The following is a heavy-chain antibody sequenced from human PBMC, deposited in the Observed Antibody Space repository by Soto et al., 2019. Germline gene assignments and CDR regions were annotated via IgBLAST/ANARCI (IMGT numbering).Heavy chain of an antibody. CDR1: GDPLHMGGYY. D-gene: IGHD2-2*01. CDR2: IYYTGKT. J-gene: IGHJ5*02. CDR3: GRDLTSNANCIDP. Sequence: PSETLSLTCIVSGDPLHMGGYYWTWIRQRPGEGLEWMGYIYYTGKTYYNPSLESRLTMSVDRSKNQFSLKLNSVTAADTAVYYCGRDLTSNANCIDPWGQGTLVTVSS. V-gene: IGHV4-31*03.